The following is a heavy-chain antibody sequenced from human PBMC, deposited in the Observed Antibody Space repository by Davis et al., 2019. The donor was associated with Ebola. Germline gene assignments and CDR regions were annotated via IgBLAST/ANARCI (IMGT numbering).Heavy chain of an antibody. J-gene: IGHJ1*01. CDR1: GFTFSSSA. Sequence: AGSLRLSCAASGFTFSSSAMNWVRQAPGMGLEWVSTISGSGGSTYYGESVKGRFTISRDNSKHTLYLQMTSLRAEDTAVYYCASGAYSSSSPWEYFQRWGQGTLVTVSS. CDR2: ISGSGGST. CDR3: ASGAYSSSSPWEYFQR. D-gene: IGHD6-6*01. V-gene: IGHV3-23*01.